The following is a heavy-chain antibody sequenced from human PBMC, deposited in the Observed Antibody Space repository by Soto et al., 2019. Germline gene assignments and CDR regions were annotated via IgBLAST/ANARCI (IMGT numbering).Heavy chain of an antibody. V-gene: IGHV3-21*01. D-gene: IGHD1-20*01. J-gene: IGHJ4*01. CDR2: ISSSSSYI. Sequence: VSLRLSCAASGFTFSSYSMNWVRQAPGKGLEWVSSISSSSSYIYYADSVKGRFTISRDNAKNSLYLQMNSLRAEDTVVYYCARDGPYYWNYFDYWGQEQWSPSPQ. CDR3: ARDGPYYWNYFDY. CDR1: GFTFSSYS.